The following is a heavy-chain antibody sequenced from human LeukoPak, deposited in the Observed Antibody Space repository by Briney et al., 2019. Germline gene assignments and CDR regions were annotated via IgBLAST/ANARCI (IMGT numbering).Heavy chain of an antibody. J-gene: IGHJ4*02. V-gene: IGHV3-48*02. CDR1: GFTFSGYS. D-gene: IGHD6-19*01. Sequence: GGSLRLSCAASGFTFSGYSMNWVRQAPGKGLVWLSYISGGGSIIYYAGSVKGRFTISRDNAKNSLYLQMNSLRDEDTAVYYCARGDASGWSYWGQGTLVTVSS. CDR2: ISGGGSII. CDR3: ARGDASGWSY.